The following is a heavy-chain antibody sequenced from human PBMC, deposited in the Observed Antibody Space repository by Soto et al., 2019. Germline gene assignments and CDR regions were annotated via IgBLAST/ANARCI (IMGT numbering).Heavy chain of an antibody. CDR2: INHSGST. CDR1: GGSFSGYY. Sequence: ETLPLTCAVYGGSFSGYYWSWIRQPPGKGLEWIGEINHSGSTNYNPSLKSRVTISVDTSKNQFSLKLSSVTAADTAVYYCARGARQWLVLMVLFWFDPWGQGTLVTVSS. D-gene: IGHD6-19*01. J-gene: IGHJ5*02. V-gene: IGHV4-34*01. CDR3: ARGARQWLVLMVLFWFDP.